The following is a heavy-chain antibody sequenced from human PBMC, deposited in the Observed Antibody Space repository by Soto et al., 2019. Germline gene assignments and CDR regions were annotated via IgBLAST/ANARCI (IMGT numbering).Heavy chain of an antibody. CDR1: GVSISNSSYY. J-gene: IGHJ4*02. CDR2: IYYSGIT. Sequence: SETLSLTCTVSGVSISNSSYYWGWIRRPPGKGLEWIGTIYYSGITYYNPSLKSRVTISVGTSKNQFSLKLTSVTAADTAVYYCARHGSNWGQGTLVTVSS. CDR3: ARHGSN. V-gene: IGHV4-39*01.